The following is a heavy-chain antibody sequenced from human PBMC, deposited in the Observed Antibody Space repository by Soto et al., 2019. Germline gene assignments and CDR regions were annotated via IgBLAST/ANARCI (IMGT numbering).Heavy chain of an antibody. CDR3: ARANYYGSGSYYTLPPLRPVEESEFDP. V-gene: IGHV4-30-2*01. CDR2: IYHSGST. D-gene: IGHD3-10*01. CDR1: GGSISRGGYS. J-gene: IGHJ5*02. Sequence: SETLSLTCAVSGGSISRGGYSWSWIRQPPGKGLEWIGYIYHSGSTYYNPSLKSRVTISVDRSKNQFSLKLSSVTAADTAVYYCARANYYGSGSYYTLPPLRPVEESEFDPWGQGTLVTVSS.